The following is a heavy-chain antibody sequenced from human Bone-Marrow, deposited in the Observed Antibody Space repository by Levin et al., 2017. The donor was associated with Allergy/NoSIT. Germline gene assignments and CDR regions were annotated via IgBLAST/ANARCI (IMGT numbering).Heavy chain of an antibody. CDR3: ARALKSTRHSDNWFDP. V-gene: IGHV4-59*01. CDR1: GDSISDNY. Sequence: GSLRLSCIVSGDSISDNYWSWIRQAPGKGLEWIGYISYIGSTNYNPSLKSRVTISVDTSRNHFSLKVTSLTAADTAVYYCARALKSTRHSDNWFDPWGQGTLVTVSS. CDR2: ISYIGST. D-gene: IGHD2-2*01. J-gene: IGHJ5*02.